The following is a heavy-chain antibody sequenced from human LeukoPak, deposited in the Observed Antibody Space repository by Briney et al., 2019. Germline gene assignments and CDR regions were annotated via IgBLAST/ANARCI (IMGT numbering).Heavy chain of an antibody. D-gene: IGHD5-12*01. J-gene: IGHJ4*02. V-gene: IGHV4-61*08. Sequence: SETLSLTCTVSGDPISTSSDYKWTWIRQPPRKGLEWIGYIYYSGSTNYNPSLQSRVTISVDTSNDQFSLKLTSVTAADTAVYYCAREYSAFDYWGQGTLVTVSS. CDR2: IYYSGST. CDR3: AREYSAFDY. CDR1: GDPISTSSDY.